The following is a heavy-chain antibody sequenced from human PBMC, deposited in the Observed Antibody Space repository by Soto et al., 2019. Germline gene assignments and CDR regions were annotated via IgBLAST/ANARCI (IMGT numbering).Heavy chain of an antibody. V-gene: IGHV3-15*07. CDR2: IKSKTDGGTT. J-gene: IGHJ6*02. CDR3: VDFWSGYPLYYYYGMDV. Sequence: PGGSLRLSCAASGFTFSNAWMNWVRQAPGKGLEWVGRIKSKTDGGTTDYAAPVKGRFTISRDDSKNTLYLQMNSLKTEDTAVYYCVDFWSGYPLYYYYGMDVWGQGTTVTVSS. CDR1: GFTFSNAW. D-gene: IGHD3-3*01.